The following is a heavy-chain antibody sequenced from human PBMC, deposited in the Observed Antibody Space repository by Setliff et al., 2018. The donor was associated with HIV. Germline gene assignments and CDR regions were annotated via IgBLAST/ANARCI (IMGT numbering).Heavy chain of an antibody. Sequence: SETLSLTCTVSGGSISSGNYYGNWIRQPAGKGMEWIGRIYISGSTNDNPSLESRVTISLDTSKNQFSLKLSSVTAADTAVYYCARHDGTYCGGDCYLLGYFDLWGQGTLVTVSS. CDR3: ARHDGTYCGGDCYLLGYFDL. CDR2: IYISGST. J-gene: IGHJ2*01. V-gene: IGHV4-61*02. D-gene: IGHD2-21*02. CDR1: GGSISSGNYY.